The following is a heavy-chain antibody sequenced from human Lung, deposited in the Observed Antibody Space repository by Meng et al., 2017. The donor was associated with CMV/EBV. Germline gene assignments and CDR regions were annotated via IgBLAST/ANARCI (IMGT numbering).Heavy chain of an antibody. CDR2: ISWDGGST. CDR1: GFTFDDYT. Sequence: GESLKISCAASGFTFDDYTMHWVRQAPGKGLEWVSLISWDGGSTYYADSVKGRFTISRDNSKNSLYLQMNSLRTEDTALYYCAKAGHVDTSSVMDVWGQGTTVTVSS. D-gene: IGHD5-18*01. J-gene: IGHJ6*02. V-gene: IGHV3-43*01. CDR3: AKAGHVDTSSVMDV.